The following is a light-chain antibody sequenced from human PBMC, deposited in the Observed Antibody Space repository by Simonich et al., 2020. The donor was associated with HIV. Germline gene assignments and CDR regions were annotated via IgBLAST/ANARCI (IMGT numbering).Light chain of an antibody. V-gene: IGKV3-15*01. CDR3: QRYGSSFT. Sequence: EIVMTQSPATLSVSPGERATLSCRASQSVSSNLAWYQPKPGQPPKLLIYWASTRESGVPDRFSGSGSGTDFTLTISSLQAEDVAVYYCQRYGSSFTFGPGTKVDIK. CDR2: WAS. J-gene: IGKJ3*01. CDR1: QSVSSN.